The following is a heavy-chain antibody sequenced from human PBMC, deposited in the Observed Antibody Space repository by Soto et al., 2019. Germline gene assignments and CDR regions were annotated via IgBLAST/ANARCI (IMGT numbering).Heavy chain of an antibody. V-gene: IGHV3-64D*06. CDR3: VKGEYYYGSSGYYPFDY. CDR2: ISTNGGST. Sequence: GGSLRLSCAASGFTFSSYAMTWVRQAPGKGLEYVSSISTNGGSTHYADPVKGRFTISRDNSKNTQYLQMSSLRADDTAVYYCVKGEYYYGSSGYYPFDYWGQGTLVTVSS. CDR1: GFTFSSYA. D-gene: IGHD3-22*01. J-gene: IGHJ4*02.